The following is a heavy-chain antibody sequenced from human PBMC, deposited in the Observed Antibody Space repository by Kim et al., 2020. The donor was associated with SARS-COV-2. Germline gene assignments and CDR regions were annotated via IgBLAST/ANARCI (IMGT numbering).Heavy chain of an antibody. CDR1: GGSFSGYY. Sequence: SETLSLTCAVYGGSFSGYYWSWIRQPPGKGLEWIGEINHSGSTNYNPSLKSRVTISVDTSKNQFSLKLSSVTAADTAVYYCASGATMNNWGQGTLVTVSS. CDR2: INHSGST. V-gene: IGHV4-34*01. J-gene: IGHJ4*02. CDR3: ASGATMNN.